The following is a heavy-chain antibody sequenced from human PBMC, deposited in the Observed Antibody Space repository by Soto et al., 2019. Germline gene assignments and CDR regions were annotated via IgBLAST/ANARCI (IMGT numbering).Heavy chain of an antibody. CDR2: VFYSGTT. D-gene: IGHD2-2*01. CDR1: GGSISGVY. V-gene: IGHV4-59*01. CDR3: ARGAVAAGVPRGNHFEY. J-gene: IGHJ4*02. Sequence: SETLSLTCTVSGGSISGVYWSWIRQPPGKGLEWLGYVFYSGTTNYNPSLYSRISMSVDTSKKQFSLKMTSVSAADTAVYYCARGAVAAGVPRGNHFEYWGQGALVTVSS.